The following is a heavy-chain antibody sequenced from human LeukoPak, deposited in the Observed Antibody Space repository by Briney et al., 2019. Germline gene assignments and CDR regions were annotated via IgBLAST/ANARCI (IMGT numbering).Heavy chain of an antibody. V-gene: IGHV3-30*18. D-gene: IGHD3-22*01. CDR1: GFTFSSYG. J-gene: IGHJ4*02. CDR2: ISYDGSNK. Sequence: PGRSLRLSCAASGFTFSSYGMHWVRQAPGKGLEWVAVISYDGSNKYYADSVKGRFTISRDNSKNTLYLQMNSPRAEDTAVYYCAKGASGYDFDYWGQGTLVTVSS. CDR3: AKGASGYDFDY.